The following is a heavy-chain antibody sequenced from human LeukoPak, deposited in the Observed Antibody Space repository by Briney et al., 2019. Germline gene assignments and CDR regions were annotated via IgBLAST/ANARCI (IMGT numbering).Heavy chain of an antibody. CDR3: AKATSVYSPFDY. CDR2: ISDRGGRR. CDR1: GFTFSRYA. V-gene: IGHV3-23*01. J-gene: IGHJ4*02. D-gene: IGHD3-3*01. Sequence: GGSLRLSCAASGFTFSRYAMSWVRQAPGKGLEWVSTISDRGGRRESADSLKGRFTVSTDNSNNTLFLEMNSLRADDTAVYYCAKATSVYSPFDYWGQGTLVTVSS.